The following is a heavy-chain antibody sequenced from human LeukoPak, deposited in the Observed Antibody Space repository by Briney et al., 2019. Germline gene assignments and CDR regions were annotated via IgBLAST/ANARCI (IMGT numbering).Heavy chain of an antibody. CDR3: ARRYCSGGSCQFDY. CDR2: IYPGDSDT. V-gene: IGHV5-51*01. Sequence: GESLKISCKGSGYSFTSYWIGWVRQMPGKGLEWMGIIYPGDSDTKYSPPFQGQVTISADKSISTAYLQWSSLKASDTGMYYCARRYCSGGSCQFDYWGQGTLVTVSS. CDR1: GYSFTSYW. D-gene: IGHD2-15*01. J-gene: IGHJ4*02.